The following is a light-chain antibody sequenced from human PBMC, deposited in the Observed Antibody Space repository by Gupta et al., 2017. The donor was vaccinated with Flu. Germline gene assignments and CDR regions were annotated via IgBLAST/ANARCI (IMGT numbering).Light chain of an antibody. J-gene: IGLJ2*01. Sequence: QSALTQPASVSGSPGQSITISCTGTTSDVGGYNSVSWYQQRPGTAPKLMIYDVSNRPSGIANRFSGSKSGNTASLTISGLQAEDEADYYCSSYTSGSTRVVAFGGGTKLTVL. V-gene: IGLV2-14*01. CDR3: SSYTSGSTRVVA. CDR2: DVS. CDR1: TSDVGGYNS.